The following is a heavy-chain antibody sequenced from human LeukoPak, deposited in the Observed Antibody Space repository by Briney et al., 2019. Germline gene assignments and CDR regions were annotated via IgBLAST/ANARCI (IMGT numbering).Heavy chain of an antibody. CDR1: GGTIRSYY. D-gene: IGHD6-19*01. Sequence: PSETLSLTCTVSGGTIRSYYWSWIRQPPGKGLEWIGYIYHSGSTSYNPSLKSRVTISVDTSKKQFSLRLTSLTAADTAVYYCARRDSGGYGYFDLWGRGTLVTVSS. CDR2: IYHSGST. V-gene: IGHV4-59*01. CDR3: ARRDSGGYGYFDL. J-gene: IGHJ2*01.